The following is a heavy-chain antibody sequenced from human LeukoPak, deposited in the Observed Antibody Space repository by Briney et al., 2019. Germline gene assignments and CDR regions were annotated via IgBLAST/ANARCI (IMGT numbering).Heavy chain of an antibody. V-gene: IGHV3-15*01. D-gene: IGHD3-9*01. CDR1: GFTFGDYL. Sequence: GGSLRLSCAASGFTFGDYLMSWVRQAPGKGLEWVGLIKSKTDGGTTEYAPPVKGRFPISRDDSKNTLYLQMNRLKTEDKVVYYCSTDWLIWYYDILIGYWYAFDIWGQGTMVTVSS. CDR3: STDWLIWYYDILIGYWYAFDI. CDR2: IKSKTDGGTT. J-gene: IGHJ3*02.